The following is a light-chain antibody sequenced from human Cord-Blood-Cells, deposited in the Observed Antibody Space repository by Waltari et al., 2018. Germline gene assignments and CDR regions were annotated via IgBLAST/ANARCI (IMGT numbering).Light chain of an antibody. Sequence: QSALTQPASVSGSPGQSITISCTGTSSDVGGYNYVSWYQQHPGKAPKLMIYDVSNRPSGVANRFSGSESGNTAPLTISGIQAEVEADYYCSSYTSSSTLVVFGGGTKLTVL. J-gene: IGLJ2*01. V-gene: IGLV2-14*01. CDR3: SSYTSSSTLVV. CDR2: DVS. CDR1: SSDVGGYNY.